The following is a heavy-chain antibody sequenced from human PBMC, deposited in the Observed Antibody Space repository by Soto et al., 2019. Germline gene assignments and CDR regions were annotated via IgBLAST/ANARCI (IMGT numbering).Heavy chain of an antibody. J-gene: IGHJ4*02. Sequence: EVQLVESGGGLVQSGGSLRLSCAASGFTFSDYWMGWVRQAPGKGLEWVADIRQDGGEKYYVDSLKGRFTISRDNAVNPLSLQVISLRVEATAVYYCVSDRGCYLFDFWGQGALVTVSS. CDR2: IRQDGGEK. CDR1: GFTFSDYW. D-gene: IGHD6-19*01. CDR3: VSDRGCYLFDF. V-gene: IGHV3-7*04.